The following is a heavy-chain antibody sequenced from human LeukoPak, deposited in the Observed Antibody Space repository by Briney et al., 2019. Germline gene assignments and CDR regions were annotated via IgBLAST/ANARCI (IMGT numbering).Heavy chain of an antibody. V-gene: IGHV4-34*01. CDR1: GGSFSGYY. Sequence: SETLSLTCAVYGGSFSGYYWSWIRQPPGKGLEWIGEINHSGSTNYNPSLKSRVTISVDTSKNQFSLKLSSVTAADTAVYYCARGRIAARHWFDPWGQGTLVTVSS. D-gene: IGHD6-6*01. J-gene: IGHJ5*02. CDR3: ARGRIAARHWFDP. CDR2: INHSGST.